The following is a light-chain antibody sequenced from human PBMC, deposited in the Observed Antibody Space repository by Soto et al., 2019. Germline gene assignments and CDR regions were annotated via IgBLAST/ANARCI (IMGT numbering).Light chain of an antibody. V-gene: IGKV3-20*01. CDR1: QSVSSTY. CDR3: QQYGSSPGFT. Sequence: EIVLTQSPGTLSLSPGEIATLSCRASQSVSSTYLAWYQQKPGQAPRLLIYGASSRATGIPDRFSGSGSGTDFTLTISRLEAEDFAVYYCQQYGSSPGFTFGPGTKVDIK. J-gene: IGKJ3*01. CDR2: GAS.